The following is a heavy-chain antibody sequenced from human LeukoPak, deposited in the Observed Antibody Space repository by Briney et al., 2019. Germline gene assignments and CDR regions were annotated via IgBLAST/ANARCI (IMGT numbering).Heavy chain of an antibody. CDR3: ARASYGGYVDY. CDR2: IYYSGST. J-gene: IGHJ4*02. CDR1: GGSISSYY. Sequence: SETQSLTCTVSGGSISSYYWSWIRQPPGKGLEWIGYIYYSGSTNYNPSLRSRVTISVDTSKNQFSLKLSSVTAADTAVYYCARASYGGYVDYWGQGTLVTVSS. D-gene: IGHD2-21*01. V-gene: IGHV4-59*08.